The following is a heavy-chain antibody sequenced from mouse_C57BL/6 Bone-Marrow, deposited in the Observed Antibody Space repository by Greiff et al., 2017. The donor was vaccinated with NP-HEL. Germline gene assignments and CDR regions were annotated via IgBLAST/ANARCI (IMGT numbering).Heavy chain of an antibody. Sequence: VQLVESGAELARPGASVKMSCKASGYTFTSYTMHWVKQRPGQGLEWIGYINPSSGYTKYNQKFKDKATLTADKSSSTAYMQLSSLTSEDSAVYYCARNDYDGYWGQGTTLTVSS. J-gene: IGHJ2*01. CDR1: GYTFTSYT. CDR2: INPSSGYT. D-gene: IGHD2-4*01. V-gene: IGHV1-4*01. CDR3: ARNDYDGY.